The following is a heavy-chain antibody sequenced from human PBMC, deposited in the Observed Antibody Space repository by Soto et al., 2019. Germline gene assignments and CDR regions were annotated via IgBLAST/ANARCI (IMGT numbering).Heavy chain of an antibody. CDR1: GLTFSGHW. D-gene: IGHD2-21*02. CDR3: TSRPSGMTYHAVFDF. V-gene: IGHV3-7*03. J-gene: IGHJ4*02. Sequence: GGSLRLSCVASGLTFSGHWMTWVRQTPGEGLQWVAAIKPDGSETFYVDSVKGRFTISRDNARNSLFLQMDSLRAEDTAVYYCTSRPSGMTYHAVFDFWGQGTLVTVSS. CDR2: IKPDGSET.